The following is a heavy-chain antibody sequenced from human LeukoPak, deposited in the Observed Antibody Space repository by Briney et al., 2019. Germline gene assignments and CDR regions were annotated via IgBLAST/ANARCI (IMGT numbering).Heavy chain of an antibody. J-gene: IGHJ4*02. CDR1: GFTFSNYD. CDR3: GKDVTVVDRKYYFDN. D-gene: IGHD2/OR15-2a*01. Sequence: GGSLSLSCAASGFTFSNYDMSWVRQAPGKGLEWVASISDGGSNTYYADSVRGRFTISRDNSKNTSYLQMNSLRPEDTAMYYCGKDVTVVDRKYYFDNWGEGNLVTVSS. CDR2: ISDGGSNT. V-gene: IGHV3-23*01.